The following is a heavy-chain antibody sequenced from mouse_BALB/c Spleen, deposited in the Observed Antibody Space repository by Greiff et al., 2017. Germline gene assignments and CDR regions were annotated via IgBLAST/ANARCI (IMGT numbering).Heavy chain of an antibody. V-gene: IGHV1-74*01. CDR1: GYSFTSYW. D-gene: IGHD1-1*01. CDR3: ASYYYGSSYRDY. Sequence: QVQLQQPGAELVRPGASVKLSCKASGYSFTSYWMNWVKQRPGQGLEWIGMIHPSDSETRLNQKLKDKATLTSDKSSSTAYMELSSLTSEDSAVYYCASYYYGSSYRDYWGQGTTLTVSS. CDR2: IHPSDSET. J-gene: IGHJ2*01.